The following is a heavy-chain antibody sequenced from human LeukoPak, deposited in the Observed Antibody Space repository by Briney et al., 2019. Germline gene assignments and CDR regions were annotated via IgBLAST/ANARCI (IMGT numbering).Heavy chain of an antibody. J-gene: IGHJ5*02. CDR3: ARDSSSTGRWFDP. D-gene: IGHD6-13*01. Sequence: GGSLRLSCAASGFTFSSYSMNWVRQAPGKGLGWVSSISSSSSYIYYADSVKGRFTISRDNAKNSLYLQMNSLRAEDTAVYYCARDSSSTGRWFDPWGQGTLVTVSS. CDR1: GFTFSSYS. CDR2: ISSSSSYI. V-gene: IGHV3-21*01.